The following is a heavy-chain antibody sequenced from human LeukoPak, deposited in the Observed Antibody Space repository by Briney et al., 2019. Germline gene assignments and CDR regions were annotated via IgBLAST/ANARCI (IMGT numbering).Heavy chain of an antibody. J-gene: IGHJ4*02. CDR2: IYTSGST. CDR1: GSMYNYY. D-gene: IGHD1-26*01. CDR3: ARGGEWELLTY. V-gene: IGHV4-4*07. Sequence: SETLSLTCTVSGSMYNYYWSWIRQPAGKGLEWIGRIYTSGSTNYNPSLKSRVTMSVDTSKNQFSLKLSSVTAADTAVYYCARGGEWELLTYWGQGTLVTVSS.